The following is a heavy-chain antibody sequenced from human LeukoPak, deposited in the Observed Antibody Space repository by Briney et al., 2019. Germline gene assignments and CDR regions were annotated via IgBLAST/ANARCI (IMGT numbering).Heavy chain of an antibody. D-gene: IGHD3-10*01. Sequence: ASVKVSCKASGYTFTGYYIHWVRPAPGQGLEWMGWINPNSGGTNYAQKFQGRVTMTRDTSINTAYMDLSRLTSDDTAVYYCARDGDTMVRGDSWFDPWGQGTLVTVSS. CDR1: GYTFTGYY. CDR2: INPNSGGT. V-gene: IGHV1-2*02. J-gene: IGHJ5*02. CDR3: ARDGDTMVRGDSWFDP.